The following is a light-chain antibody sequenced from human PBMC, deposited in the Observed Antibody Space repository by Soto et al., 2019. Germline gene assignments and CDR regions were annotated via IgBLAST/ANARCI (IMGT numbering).Light chain of an antibody. CDR2: DTY. V-gene: IGKV3-11*01. CDR3: QHRRNRFPIS. Sequence: EIVLTQSPASLSLSPGEGATLSCRASQSVSDYLAWYQQKPGQAPRLLIYDTYKRVTGIPSRFSGSGSGTDLTLTISSLEPEDFARYFCQHRRNRFPISCAHGTRLEIK. J-gene: IGKJ5*01. CDR1: QSVSDY.